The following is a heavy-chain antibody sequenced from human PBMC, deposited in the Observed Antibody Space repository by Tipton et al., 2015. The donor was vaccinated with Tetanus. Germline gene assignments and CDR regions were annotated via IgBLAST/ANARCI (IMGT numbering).Heavy chain of an antibody. CDR2: VYYSGST. J-gene: IGHJ6*02. Sequence: GLVKPSETLSLTCTVSSASISNGDFSWGWIRQPPGRGLEWIGSVYYSGSTYYNPSLKSRVAISVDTSKNHFSLKLSPVTAADTAVYYCARLSIAATGTYGLTFYYGMDVWGPGTTVTVSS. CDR3: ARLSIAATGTYGLTFYYGMDV. CDR1: SASISNGDFS. D-gene: IGHD6-13*01. V-gene: IGHV4-39*02.